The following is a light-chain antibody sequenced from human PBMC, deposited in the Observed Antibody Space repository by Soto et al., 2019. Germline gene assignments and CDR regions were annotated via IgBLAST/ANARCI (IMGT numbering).Light chain of an antibody. J-gene: IGKJ4*01. CDR3: QQRSNWPPVT. CDR1: QSVSSY. V-gene: IGKV3-11*01. Sequence: EIVLTQSPATLSLSPGERATLSCRASQSVSSYLAWYQQKPGQAPRLLIYDASNSATGITARLSGSGSGTDFNPTIINLAPEDFAIYYCQQRSNWPPVTFGGGTKVEIK. CDR2: DAS.